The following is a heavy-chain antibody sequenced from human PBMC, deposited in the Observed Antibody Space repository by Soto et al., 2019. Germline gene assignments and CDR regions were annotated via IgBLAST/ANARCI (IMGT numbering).Heavy chain of an antibody. V-gene: IGHV1-46*01. CDR1: GYTFTSYY. D-gene: IGHD3-22*01. CDR2: INPSGGST. J-gene: IGHJ4*02. Sequence: QVQLVQSGAEVKKPGASVKVSCKASGYTFTSYYMHWVRQAPGQGLEWMGIINPSGGSTSYAQKFQGRVTMTRDTSTSTVYMELSSLRSEDTAVYYCARDPHLPYYYDSSGYYPDYWGQGTLVTVSS. CDR3: ARDPHLPYYYDSSGYYPDY.